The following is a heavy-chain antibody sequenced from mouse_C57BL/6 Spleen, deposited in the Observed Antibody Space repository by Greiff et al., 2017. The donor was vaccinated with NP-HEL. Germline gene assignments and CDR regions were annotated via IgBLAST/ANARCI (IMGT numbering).Heavy chain of an antibody. CDR2: IWSGGST. CDR1: GFSLTSYG. CDR3: AGCYFDY. J-gene: IGHJ2*01. Sequence: QVQLKESGPGLVQPSQSLSITCTVSGFSLTSYGVHWVRQSPGKGLEWLGVIWSGGSTDYNAAFISRLSISKDNSTSQVFFKMNSLQADDTAIYYCAGCYFDYWGQGTTLTVSS. V-gene: IGHV2-2*01.